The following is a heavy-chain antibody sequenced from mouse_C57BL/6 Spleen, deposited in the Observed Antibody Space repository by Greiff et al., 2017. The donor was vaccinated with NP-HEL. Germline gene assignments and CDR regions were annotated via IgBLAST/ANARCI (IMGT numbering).Heavy chain of an antibody. CDR2: ISYDGSN. CDR1: GYSITSGYY. V-gene: IGHV3-6*01. Sequence: EVQLQQSGPGLVKPSQSLSLTCSVTGYSITSGYYWNWIRQFPGNKLEWMGYISYDGSNNYNPSLKNRISITRDTSKNQFFLKLNSVTTEDTATYYCARGPVGDYWGQGTPLTVSS. J-gene: IGHJ2*01. CDR3: ARGPVGDY.